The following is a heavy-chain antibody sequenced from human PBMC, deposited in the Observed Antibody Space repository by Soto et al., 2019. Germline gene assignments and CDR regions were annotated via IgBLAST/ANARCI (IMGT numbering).Heavy chain of an antibody. Sequence: SETLSLTCTVSGGSISSYYWSWIRQPPGKGLEWIGYIYYSGSTNYNPSLKSRVTISVDTSKNQFSLKLSSVTAADTAVYYCARLRITMVRGVKAPYYGMDVWGQGTTVTVSS. CDR1: GGSISSYY. CDR3: ARLRITMVRGVKAPYYGMDV. D-gene: IGHD3-10*01. CDR2: IYYSGST. V-gene: IGHV4-59*01. J-gene: IGHJ6*02.